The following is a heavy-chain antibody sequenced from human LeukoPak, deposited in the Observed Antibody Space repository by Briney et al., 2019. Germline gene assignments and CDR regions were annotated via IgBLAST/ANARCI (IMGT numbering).Heavy chain of an antibody. D-gene: IGHD6-19*01. CDR1: GFTFSSYG. CDR2: IWYDGSNK. V-gene: IGHV3-33*01. J-gene: IGHJ4*02. Sequence: GGSLRLSCAASGFTFSSYGMHWVRQAPGKGLEWVAVIWYDGSNKYYADSVKGRFTISRDNAKNSLYLQMNSLRAEDTAVYCCARSIAVAGTEFDYWGQGTLVTVSS. CDR3: ARSIAVAGTEFDY.